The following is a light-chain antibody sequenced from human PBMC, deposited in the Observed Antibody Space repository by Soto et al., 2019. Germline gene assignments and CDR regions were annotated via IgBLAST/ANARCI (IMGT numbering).Light chain of an antibody. CDR3: QQYSTSPLT. CDR1: QSISSW. Sequence: DIPMTQSPSTLSASVGDRVTITCRASQSISSWLAWFQQKPDKAPNLLIYKASSLESGVPSRFSGAGSGTEFTLTISSLQPDDFATYYCQQYSTSPLTFGGGTKVEIK. V-gene: IGKV1-5*03. CDR2: KAS. J-gene: IGKJ4*01.